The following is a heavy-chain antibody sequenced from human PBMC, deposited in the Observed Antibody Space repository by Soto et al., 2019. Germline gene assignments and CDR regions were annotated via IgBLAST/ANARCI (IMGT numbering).Heavy chain of an antibody. Sequence: SETLSLTCTVSGDSISSYYWSWIRQPPGKGLEWIGYIYYSGTTNYNPSLKSRVSISVDTSKSQFSLKLTSVTAADTAVYYCARASYYYDRSGYHYSGFDHWGQGTTVTVSS. D-gene: IGHD3-22*01. CDR3: ARASYYYDRSGYHYSGFDH. V-gene: IGHV4-59*01. CDR1: GDSISSYY. J-gene: IGHJ4*03. CDR2: IYYSGTT.